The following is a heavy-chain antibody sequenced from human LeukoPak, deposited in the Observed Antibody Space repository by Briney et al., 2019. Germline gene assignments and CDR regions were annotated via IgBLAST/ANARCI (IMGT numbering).Heavy chain of an antibody. CDR3: ARRNAFDF. V-gene: IGHV4-59*01. J-gene: IGHJ3*01. Sequence: SETLSLTCTVPGGSINSYYWNWVRRPPGRGLEWIGFVSDSGGTSYNPSLKSRVTISVDTSKNQFSLKLSPVTAADTAVYYCARRNAFDFWGQGTMDTVSS. CDR2: VSDSGGT. CDR1: GGSINSYY.